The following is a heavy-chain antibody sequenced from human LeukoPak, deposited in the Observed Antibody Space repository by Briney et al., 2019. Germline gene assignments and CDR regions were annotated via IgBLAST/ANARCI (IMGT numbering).Heavy chain of an antibody. Sequence: ASVKVSCKASGYTFTSYDINWVRQATGQGLEWMGWMNPNSGNTGYAQKLQGRVTMTTDTSTSTAYMELRSLRSDDTAVYYCARDLDTAMVTYYYYGMDVWGQGTTVTVSS. J-gene: IGHJ6*02. V-gene: IGHV1-8*01. CDR2: MNPNSGNT. CDR3: ARDLDTAMVTYYYYGMDV. D-gene: IGHD5-18*01. CDR1: GYTFTSYD.